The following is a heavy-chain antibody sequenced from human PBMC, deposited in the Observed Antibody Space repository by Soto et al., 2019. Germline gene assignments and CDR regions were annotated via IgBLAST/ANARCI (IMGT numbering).Heavy chain of an antibody. CDR2: ISSSSSYI. CDR3: SSGLNRGYSYGYYYYYGLNV. V-gene: IGHV3-21*01. Sequence: GGSLRLSCAASGFTFSSYSMNWVRQAPGKGLEWVSSISSSSSYIYYADSVKGRFTISRDNAKNSLYLQMNSLRAEDTAVYYCSSGLNRGYSYGYYYYYGLNVWGQGTTVTVSS. CDR1: GFTFSSYS. J-gene: IGHJ6*02. D-gene: IGHD5-18*01.